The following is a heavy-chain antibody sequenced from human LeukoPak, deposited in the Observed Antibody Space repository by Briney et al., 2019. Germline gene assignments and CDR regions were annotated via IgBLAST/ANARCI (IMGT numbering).Heavy chain of an antibody. J-gene: IGHJ4*02. CDR2: ISYDGSNK. CDR3: AKWLDYYDSSGTYY. V-gene: IGHV3-30*18. Sequence: GGSLRLSCAASGFTFSSYGMRWVRQAPGKRLEWVAVISYDGSNKYYADSVKGRFTISRDNSKSTLYLQMNSLRAEDTAVYYCAKWLDYYDSSGTYYWGQGTLVTVSS. CDR1: GFTFSSYG. D-gene: IGHD3-22*01.